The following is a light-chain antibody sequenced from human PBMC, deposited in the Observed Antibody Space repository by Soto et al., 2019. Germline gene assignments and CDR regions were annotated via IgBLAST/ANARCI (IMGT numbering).Light chain of an antibody. CDR2: GAS. J-gene: IGKJ2*01. V-gene: IGKV3-20*01. CDR1: QSIFNNY. CDR3: QQYGGSPFT. Sequence: EIVLTQSPGTLSLSPRERATLSCRASQSIFNNYLDWYQQKPGQAPRLLVYGASFRATGIPDRFSGSGSGTDFTLTISRLEPEDFAVYYCQQYGGSPFTFGQGTRLEMK.